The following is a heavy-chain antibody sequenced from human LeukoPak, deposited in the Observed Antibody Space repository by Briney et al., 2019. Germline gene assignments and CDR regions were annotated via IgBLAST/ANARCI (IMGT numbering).Heavy chain of an antibody. CDR2: IYSGGST. CDR1: GFTFSSYA. J-gene: IGHJ3*02. CDR3: ARDPPFDI. V-gene: IGHV3-66*01. Sequence: AGGSLRLSCAASGFTFSSYAMSWVRQAPGKGLEWVSVIYSGGSTYYADSVKGRFTISRDNSKNTLYLQMNSLRAEDTAVYYCARDPPFDIWGQGTMVTVSS.